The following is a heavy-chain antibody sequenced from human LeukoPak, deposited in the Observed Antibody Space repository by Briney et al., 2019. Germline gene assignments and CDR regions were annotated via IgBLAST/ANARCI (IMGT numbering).Heavy chain of an antibody. Sequence: GGSLRLSCAASGFTFSSYGMHWVRQAPDKGLEWVAVIWYDGSNKYYADSVKGRFTISRDNSKNTLYLQMNSLRAEDTAVYYCAREGWLPSSLDYWGQGTLVTVSS. D-gene: IGHD5-24*01. CDR2: IWYDGSNK. V-gene: IGHV3-33*01. J-gene: IGHJ4*02. CDR1: GFTFSSYG. CDR3: AREGWLPSSLDY.